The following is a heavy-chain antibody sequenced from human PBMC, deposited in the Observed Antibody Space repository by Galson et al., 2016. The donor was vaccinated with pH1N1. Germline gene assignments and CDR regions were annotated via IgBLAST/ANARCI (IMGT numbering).Heavy chain of an antibody. CDR3: ARGFYYGSGSFWPWDC. V-gene: IGHV7-4-1*02. Sequence: SVKVSCKASGYTFNTYALNWVRQAPGQGLEWMGWINTDTGNPTYAPGFTGRFVFSLDTPVSTAYLQITSLKAEDTAVYYCARGFYYGSGSFWPWDCWGQGTLVTVSS. CDR2: INTDTGNP. D-gene: IGHD3-10*01. J-gene: IGHJ4*02. CDR1: GYTFNTYA.